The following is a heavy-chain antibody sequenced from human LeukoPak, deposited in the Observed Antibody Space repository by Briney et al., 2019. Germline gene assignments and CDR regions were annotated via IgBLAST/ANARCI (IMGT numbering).Heavy chain of an antibody. D-gene: IGHD6-19*01. CDR2: LASTGSDT. CDR1: GFTFSSYA. Sequence: GSLRLSCAASGFTFSSYAMTWVRQAPGKGLEWVSTLASTGSDTYYADSVKGRFTISRDTSKNTLYLQMDSLRAEDTATYYCAKDRGRSVSGTEFDYWGQGTLLTVSS. V-gene: IGHV3-23*01. CDR3: AKDRGRSVSGTEFDY. J-gene: IGHJ4*02.